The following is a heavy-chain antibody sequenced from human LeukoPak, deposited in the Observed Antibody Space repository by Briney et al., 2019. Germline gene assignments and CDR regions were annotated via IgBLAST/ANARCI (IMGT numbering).Heavy chain of an antibody. V-gene: IGHV3-30-3*01. Sequence: QPGRSLRLSCAASGFTFSSYAMHWVRQAPGKGLEWVAVISYDGSNKYYADSVKGRFTISRDNSKNTLYLQMNSLRAEDTAVYYCARDARTTPNDSSGYLDYWGQGTLVTVSS. CDR2: ISYDGSNK. CDR1: GFTFSSYA. J-gene: IGHJ4*02. D-gene: IGHD3-22*01. CDR3: ARDARTTPNDSSGYLDY.